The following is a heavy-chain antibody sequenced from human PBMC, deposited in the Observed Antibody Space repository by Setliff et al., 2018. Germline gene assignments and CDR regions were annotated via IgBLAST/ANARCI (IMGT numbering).Heavy chain of an antibody. J-gene: IGHJ3*01. CDR3: ARDPHYDPTYSLPGHAFDF. CDR2: LFDGGSA. D-gene: IGHD3-22*01. V-gene: IGHV4-38-2*02. Sequence: ASETLSLTCAVSGYSISNGFYWGWIRQSPVKGLEWIGSLFDGGSAYYSPSLKSRASISLDASKNQFALKLTSATAADTVVYYCARDPHYDPTYSLPGHAFDFWGQGIMVTVSS. CDR1: GYSISNGFY.